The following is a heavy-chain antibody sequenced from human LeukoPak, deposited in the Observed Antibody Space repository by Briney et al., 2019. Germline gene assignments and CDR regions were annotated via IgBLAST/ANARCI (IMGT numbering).Heavy chain of an antibody. V-gene: IGHV3-7*01. CDR2: IKQDGSEK. D-gene: IGHD3-10*01. Sequence: GGSLRLSCAASGFSFSSYWMSWVRQAPGKGLDWVANIKQDGSEKHCVDSVKGRFTISRDNAKNSLYLQMNSLRAEDTAVYYCASETSGSYYQYLGYWGQGTLVTVSS. CDR1: GFSFSSYW. J-gene: IGHJ4*02. CDR3: ASETSGSYYQYLGY.